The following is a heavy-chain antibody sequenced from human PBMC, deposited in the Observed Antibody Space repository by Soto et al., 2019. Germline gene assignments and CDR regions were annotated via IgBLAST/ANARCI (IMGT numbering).Heavy chain of an antibody. V-gene: IGHV3-23*05. J-gene: IGHJ4*02. Sequence: EVQLVESGGGLVQPGGSLRLSCVGSGFPFSTNTISWVRQAPGKGLEWVSGIYGKGSGIFYADSERGRFTISRDNSKSTVYLKMNSLRGDDTAIYYCVKDRHPDGLWPFDHWGRGTLIIVSS. CDR1: GFPFSTNT. CDR3: VKDRHPDGLWPFDH. D-gene: IGHD2-8*01. CDR2: IYGKGSGI.